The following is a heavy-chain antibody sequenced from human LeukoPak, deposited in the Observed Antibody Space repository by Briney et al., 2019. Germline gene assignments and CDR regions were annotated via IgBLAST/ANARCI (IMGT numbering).Heavy chain of an antibody. J-gene: IGHJ6*02. CDR2: ISSSSSYI. CDR3: ARDTGIAAAGMDV. V-gene: IGHV3-21*01. D-gene: IGHD6-13*01. Sequence: GGSLRLSCAASGFTFSSYGMNWVRQAPGKGLEWVSSISSSSSYIYYADSVKSRFTISRDNAKNSLYLQMNSLRAEDTAVYYCARDTGIAAAGMDVWGQGTTVTVSS. CDR1: GFTFSSYG.